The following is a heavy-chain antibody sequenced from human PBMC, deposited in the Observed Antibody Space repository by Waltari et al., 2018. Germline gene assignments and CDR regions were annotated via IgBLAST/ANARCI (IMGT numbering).Heavy chain of an antibody. J-gene: IGHJ5*02. CDR2: IYHRGSP. D-gene: IGHD3-3*01. CDR3: ARDHSYYDFWSGASPWFAP. CDR1: GGSISSTSYY. V-gene: IGHV4-61*02. Sequence: QVKLQESGPGLVKSSQTLSLTCTVSGGSISSTSYYWTWIRQPAGKGLEWIGRIYHRGSPDYNPSLTSRVTISVDSSKNQFSLNLTAVSASDPAVYYCARDHSYYDFWSGASPWFAPWVQGPLVTVSS.